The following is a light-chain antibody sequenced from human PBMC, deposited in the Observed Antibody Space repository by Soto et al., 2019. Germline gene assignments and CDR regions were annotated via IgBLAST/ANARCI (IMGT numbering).Light chain of an antibody. Sequence: QSVLTQPPSASASLGASVTLTCTLSSGYSNYKMDWYQQRPGKGPRFVMRVGTGGIVGSKGDGIPDRFSVLGSGLNRYLTIKNIQEEDESDYHGGADHGSGSNFVHVVFGGGTKLTVL. CDR3: GADHGSGSNFVHVV. CDR1: SGYSNYK. J-gene: IGLJ2*01. V-gene: IGLV9-49*01. CDR2: VGTGGIVG.